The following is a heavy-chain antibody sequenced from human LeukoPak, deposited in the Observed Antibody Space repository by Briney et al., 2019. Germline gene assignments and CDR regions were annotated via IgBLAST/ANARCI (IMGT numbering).Heavy chain of an antibody. V-gene: IGHV4-4*02. CDR2: VYHSGST. D-gene: IGHD6-13*01. CDR1: GGSISSINW. J-gene: IGHJ3*01. Sequence: PSGTLSLTCAVSGGSISSINWWSWVRPPPGKGLERIGEVYHSGSTNNNPSLKSRVTISIDKSKHQFSLKLTSVTAADTAVYYCAGGDYSSSFDFWGQGTMVTVSS. CDR3: AGGDYSSSFDF.